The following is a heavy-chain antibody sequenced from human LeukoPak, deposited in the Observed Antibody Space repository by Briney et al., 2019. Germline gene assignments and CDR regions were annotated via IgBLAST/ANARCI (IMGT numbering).Heavy chain of an antibody. CDR2: ISGSAGST. J-gene: IGHJ3*02. V-gene: IGHV3-23*01. Sequence: GGSLRLSCAASGFTFSSYAMSWVRQAPGKGLEWVSGISGSAGSTYYADSVKGRFTVSRDNSKNTLYLQMSSLRAEDTAMYYCAKVRDTRDWYKDAFDIWGQGTRVTVSS. D-gene: IGHD6-19*01. CDR1: GFTFSSYA. CDR3: AKVRDTRDWYKDAFDI.